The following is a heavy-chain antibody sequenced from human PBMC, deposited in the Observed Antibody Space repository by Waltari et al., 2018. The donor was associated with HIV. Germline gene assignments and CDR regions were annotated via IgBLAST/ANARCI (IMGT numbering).Heavy chain of an antibody. D-gene: IGHD3-22*01. V-gene: IGHV3-53*01. Sequence: EVQLVESGGGLIQPGGSLRLSCAASGFNVSSHYMSWVRQAPGKGRGWVSVIYSSGKTYYADSGKGRFTISRDNSKNTLYLQMNRLRVEDTAVYYCDMYYYDSSGYSAAVWGQGTTVTVSS. CDR2: IYSSGKT. CDR1: GFNVSSHY. CDR3: DMYYYDSSGYSAAV. J-gene: IGHJ6*02.